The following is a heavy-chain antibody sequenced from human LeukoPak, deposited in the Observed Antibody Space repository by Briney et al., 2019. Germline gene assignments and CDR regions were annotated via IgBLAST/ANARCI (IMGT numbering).Heavy chain of an antibody. CDR2: IKDDGSDK. V-gene: IGHV3-7*03. J-gene: IGHJ6*02. Sequence: GGSLRLSCAASGFTFSSAWMTWVRQAPGKGLEWVATIKDDGSDKYYVDSVKGRFTISRDNSKNTLYLQMNSLRAEDTAVYYCAKQFGLYYYYGMDVWGQGTTVTVSS. D-gene: IGHD3-16*01. CDR1: GFTFSSAW. CDR3: AKQFGLYYYYGMDV.